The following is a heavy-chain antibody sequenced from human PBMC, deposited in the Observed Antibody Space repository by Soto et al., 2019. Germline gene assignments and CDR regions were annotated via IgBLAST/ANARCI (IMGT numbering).Heavy chain of an antibody. V-gene: IGHV4-59*01. CDR1: GGSISSYY. J-gene: IGHJ3*02. CDR2: IYYSGST. Sequence: SETLSLTCTVSGGSISSYYWSWIRQPPGKGLEWIGYIYYSGSTDYNPSLKSRVTISVDTSKNQFSLKLSSVTAADTAVYYCARGVLYDFWSGYYAFDIWGQGTMVTVSS. D-gene: IGHD3-3*01. CDR3: ARGVLYDFWSGYYAFDI.